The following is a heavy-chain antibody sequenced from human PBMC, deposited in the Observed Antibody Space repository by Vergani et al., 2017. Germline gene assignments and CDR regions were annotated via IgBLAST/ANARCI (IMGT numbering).Heavy chain of an antibody. J-gene: IGHJ3*02. CDR1: GGTFSSYA. D-gene: IGHD1-26*01. CDR2: IIPIFGTA. CDR3: ARDGRYRGSYHLGSIDI. Sequence: QVQLVQSGAEVKKPGSSVKVSCKASGGTFSSYAISWVRQAPGQGLEWMGGIIPIFGTANYAQKFQGRVTITADESTSTAYMELSSLRSEDTAVYYCARDGRYRGSYHLGSIDIWGKGTMVTVSS. V-gene: IGHV1-69*12.